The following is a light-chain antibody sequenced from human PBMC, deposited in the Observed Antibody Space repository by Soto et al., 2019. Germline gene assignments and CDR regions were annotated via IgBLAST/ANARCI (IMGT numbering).Light chain of an antibody. J-gene: IGKJ1*01. CDR3: QQYGSSPPWT. Sequence: EIVLTQSPGPLSLSPGERATLSCRSSQSVSSSDLAWYQQKPGQAPRLLIYGASSRATGIPDRFSGSGSGTDFSLTISRLEPEDFAVYYCQQYGSSPPWTSGQGTKVDI. CDR1: QSVSSSD. V-gene: IGKV3-20*01. CDR2: GAS.